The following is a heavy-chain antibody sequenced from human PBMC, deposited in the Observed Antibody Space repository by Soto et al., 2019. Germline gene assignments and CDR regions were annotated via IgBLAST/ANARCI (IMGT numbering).Heavy chain of an antibody. V-gene: IGHV3-23*01. CDR1: EFTFSSYA. J-gene: IGHJ4*02. D-gene: IGHD5-12*01. CDR2: ISTGSDST. Sequence: PGGSLRLSCAASEFTFSSYAMTWVRQAPGKGLEWVSTISTGSDSTYYADSVKGRFTISRDNSKKTLYLQMSSLRAEDTAVYYCARDFGLSAYEPFAYWGQGTLVTVSS. CDR3: ARDFGLSAYEPFAY.